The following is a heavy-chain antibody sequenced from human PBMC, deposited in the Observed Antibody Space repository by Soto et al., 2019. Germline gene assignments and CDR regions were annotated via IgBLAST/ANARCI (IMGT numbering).Heavy chain of an antibody. D-gene: IGHD4-17*01. V-gene: IGHV4-39*07. CDR3: ARGRLLDY. CDR1: GGSISSSSYY. Sequence: SETLSLTCTVSGGSISSSSYYWGWIRQPPGKGLEWIGSIYYSGSTYYNPSLKSRVTISVDRSKNQFSLKLSSVTAADTAVYYCARGRLLDYWGQGTLVTVSS. J-gene: IGHJ4*02. CDR2: IYYSGST.